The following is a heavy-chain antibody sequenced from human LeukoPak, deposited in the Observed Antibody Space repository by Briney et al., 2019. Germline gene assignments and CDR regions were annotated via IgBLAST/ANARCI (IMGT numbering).Heavy chain of an antibody. CDR1: GYTFTRYA. J-gene: IGHJ4*02. CDR2: INMYTANP. D-gene: IGHD3-16*01. CDR3: ARHDNDDDFDY. Sequence: ASVKVSCKASGYTFTRYAINWLRQAPGQGLEWMGWINMYTANPAYAQGFTERFVFSLDTSVTTAYLQISNLKTEDTAVYYCARHDNDDDFDYWGQGNLVTVSS. V-gene: IGHV7-4-1*02.